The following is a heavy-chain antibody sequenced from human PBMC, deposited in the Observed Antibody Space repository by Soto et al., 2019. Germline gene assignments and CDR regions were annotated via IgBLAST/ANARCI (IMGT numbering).Heavy chain of an antibody. J-gene: IGHJ5*02. Sequence: QVQLVQCGAEVKKPGASVKVSCKASGYNFMRYGFTWVRQAPGQGLEWMGWINVDNGETKYPQKIQGRVTMTTDTSTSTVYMELRSLTSDDTAVYYCARWISGGYSDWFDPWGHGTLVTVSS. CDR2: INVDNGET. CDR3: ARWISGGYSDWFDP. V-gene: IGHV1-18*04. CDR1: GYNFMRYG. D-gene: IGHD1-26*01.